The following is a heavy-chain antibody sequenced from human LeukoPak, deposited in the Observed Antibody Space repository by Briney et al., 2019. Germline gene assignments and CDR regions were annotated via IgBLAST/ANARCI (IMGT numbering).Heavy chain of an antibody. Sequence: GGSLRLSCAASGFTVSRNYMSWVRQAPGKGLEWVSVIYTDGGTHYADSVKGRFTISRDNSKNTLYLQMNSLRAEDTAVYYCAKDRAWLQNYFDYWGQGTLVTVSS. CDR1: GFTVSRNY. D-gene: IGHD3-22*01. V-gene: IGHV3-53*01. CDR3: AKDRAWLQNYFDY. CDR2: IYTDGGT. J-gene: IGHJ4*02.